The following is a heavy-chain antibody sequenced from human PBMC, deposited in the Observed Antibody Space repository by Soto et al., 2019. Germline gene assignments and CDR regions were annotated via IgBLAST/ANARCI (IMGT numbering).Heavy chain of an antibody. CDR2: ISAYNGNT. CDR1: GYTFTSYG. Sequence: ASVKVSCKASGYTFTSYGISWVRQAPGQGLEWMGWISAYNGNTNYAQKLQGRVTMTTDTSTSTAYMELRSLRSDDTAVYYCARGPPFTYYYDSSGYHGFDYWGQGTLVTVSS. D-gene: IGHD3-22*01. J-gene: IGHJ4*02. CDR3: ARGPPFTYYYDSSGYHGFDY. V-gene: IGHV1-18*01.